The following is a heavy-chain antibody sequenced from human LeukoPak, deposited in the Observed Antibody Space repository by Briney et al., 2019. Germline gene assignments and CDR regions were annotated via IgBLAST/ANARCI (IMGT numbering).Heavy chain of an antibody. CDR1: GYTFTGYY. V-gene: IGHV1-2*02. CDR2: INPNSGGT. CDR3: ASRYTCGWYRYYYYGMDV. Sequence: EASVKVSCKASGYTFTGYYMHWVRQAPGQGLEWMGWINPNSGGTNYAQKFQGRVSMTRDTSISTAYMELSRLRSDDTAVYYCASRYTCGWYRYYYYGMDVWGQGTTVTVSS. D-gene: IGHD6-19*01. J-gene: IGHJ6*02.